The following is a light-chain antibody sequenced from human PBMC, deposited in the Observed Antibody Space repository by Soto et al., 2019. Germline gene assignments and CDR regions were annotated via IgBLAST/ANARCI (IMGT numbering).Light chain of an antibody. CDR3: QSCDSSLSVV. J-gene: IGLJ2*01. CDR1: SSIIGAGYD. Sequence: QSVLTQPPSVSGAPGQRVTISCTGSSSIIGAGYDVHWYQQLPGTAPRVLIYGNNKRPSGVPDRFSGSKSGTSASLAITGLQAEDEADYYCQSCDSSLSVVFGGGTQLTVL. CDR2: GNN. V-gene: IGLV1-40*01.